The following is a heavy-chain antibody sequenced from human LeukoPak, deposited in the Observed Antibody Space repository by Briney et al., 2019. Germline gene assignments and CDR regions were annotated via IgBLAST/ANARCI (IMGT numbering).Heavy chain of an antibody. CDR1: GFSFSRYN. Sequence: PGGSLRLSCVASGFSFSRYNMNWVRQAPGKGLEWVSSITSGSSYIFYADSVKGRFTISRDNAKNSLYLQMNSLRVEDTAVYSCARDRGLISAADYFDYWGQGTLVTVSS. V-gene: IGHV3-21*01. CDR3: ARDRGLISAADYFDY. J-gene: IGHJ4*02. D-gene: IGHD6-13*01. CDR2: ITSGSSYI.